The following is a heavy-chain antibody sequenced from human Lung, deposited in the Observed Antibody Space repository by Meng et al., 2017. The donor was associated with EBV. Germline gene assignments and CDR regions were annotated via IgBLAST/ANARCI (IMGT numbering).Heavy chain of an antibody. Sequence: QVQSVQCGAEVKRPGASVKVSCKASGYPVTGYYMQWVRQAPGQGLEWMGRINPNNGGANYAQQFQGRVTMTTDTSISTAYMELSRLRSDDTAVYYCARDLSGYYSFVDYWGQGTLVTVSS. CDR1: GYPVTGYY. CDR3: ARDLSGYYSFVDY. D-gene: IGHD3-22*01. V-gene: IGHV1-2*06. J-gene: IGHJ4*02. CDR2: INPNNGGA.